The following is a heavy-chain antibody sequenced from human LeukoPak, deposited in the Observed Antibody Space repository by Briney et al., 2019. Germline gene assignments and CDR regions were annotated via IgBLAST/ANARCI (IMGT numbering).Heavy chain of an antibody. Sequence: VASVKVSCKASGYTFTGYYMHWVRQAPGQGLEWMGWINPNSGGTNYAQKFQGRVTMTRDTSISTAYMELSRLRSDDTAVYYCARSRITMIVVVITIDFDYWGQGTLVTVSS. CDR3: ARSRITMIVVVITIDFDY. V-gene: IGHV1-2*02. J-gene: IGHJ4*02. CDR1: GYTFTGYY. CDR2: INPNSGGT. D-gene: IGHD3-22*01.